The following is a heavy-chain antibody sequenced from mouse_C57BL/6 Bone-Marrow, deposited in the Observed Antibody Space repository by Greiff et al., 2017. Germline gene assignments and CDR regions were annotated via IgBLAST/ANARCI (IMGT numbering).Heavy chain of an antibody. D-gene: IGHD1-1*01. CDR1: GYTFTSYW. CDR2: IDPSDSYT. V-gene: IGHV1-59*01. J-gene: IGHJ4*01. Sequence: QVQLQQPGAELVRPGTSVKLSCKASGYTFTSYWMHWVKQRPGQGLEWIGVIDPSDSYTNYNQKFKGKATLTVATFSSTAYMQLSSLTSEDSAVYYCARFITTVVAEDWYYAMDYWGQGTSVTVSS. CDR3: ARFITTVVAEDWYYAMDY.